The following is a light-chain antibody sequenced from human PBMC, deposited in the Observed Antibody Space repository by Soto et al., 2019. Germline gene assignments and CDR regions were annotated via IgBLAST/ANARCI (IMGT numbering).Light chain of an antibody. CDR1: QDVSTW. Sequence: DIQMTQSTSSVSASVGDTVTITCRASQDVSTWLAWYQQRPGKAPNLLIYAASRLQIGVPSRFSGSGSGKDFPLTIAGLQPEDFSTDYCQQGLSFPITFGQGTRLDIK. V-gene: IGKV1-12*01. CDR3: QQGLSFPIT. CDR2: AAS. J-gene: IGKJ5*01.